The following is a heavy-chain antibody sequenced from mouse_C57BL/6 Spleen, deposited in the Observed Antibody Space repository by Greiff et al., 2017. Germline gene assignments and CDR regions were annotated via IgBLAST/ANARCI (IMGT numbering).Heavy chain of an antibody. D-gene: IGHD3-2*02. CDR3: ARTRRQLSTLSY. V-gene: IGHV8-8*01. Sequence: QVQLKESGPGILQPSQTLSLTCSFSGFSLSTFGMGVGWIRQPSGQGLAWLAHIWWDDDKYYTPALKSRLTIPKDTSKNQVFLTIANVDTADTATYYCARTRRQLSTLSYWGQGTLVTVSA. CDR1: GFSLSTFGMG. CDR2: IWWDDDK. J-gene: IGHJ3*01.